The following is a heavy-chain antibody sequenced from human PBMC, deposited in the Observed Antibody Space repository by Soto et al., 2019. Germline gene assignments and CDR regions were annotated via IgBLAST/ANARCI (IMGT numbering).Heavy chain of an antibody. D-gene: IGHD2-15*01. V-gene: IGHV3-30*18. CDR3: AKDLWSHWVVVVAAAFDY. Sequence: QVQLVESGGGVVQPGRSLRLSCAASGFTFSSYGMHWVRQAPGKGLEWVAVISYDGSNKYYADSVKGLFTNSRDNSKNTLYLQMNSLRAEDMAVYYCAKDLWSHWVVVVAAAFDYWGQGTLVTVSS. CDR1: GFTFSSYG. J-gene: IGHJ4*02. CDR2: ISYDGSNK.